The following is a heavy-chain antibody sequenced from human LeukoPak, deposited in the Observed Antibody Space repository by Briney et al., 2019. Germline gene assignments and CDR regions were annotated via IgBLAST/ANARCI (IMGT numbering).Heavy chain of an antibody. CDR1: GGSISSSSYY. J-gene: IGHJ5*02. D-gene: IGHD6-19*01. Sequence: SETLSPTCTVCGGSISSSSYYWGWIRQPPGKGLEWIGSIYYSGSTYYNPSLKSRVTISVDTSKNQFSLKLSSVTAADTAVYYCARRSGWYSAWGQGTLVTVSS. CDR3: ARRSGWYSA. CDR2: IYYSGST. V-gene: IGHV4-39*01.